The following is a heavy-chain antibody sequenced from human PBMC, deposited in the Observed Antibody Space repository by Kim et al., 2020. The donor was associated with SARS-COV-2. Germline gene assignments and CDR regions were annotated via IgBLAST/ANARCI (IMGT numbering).Heavy chain of an antibody. D-gene: IGHD1-7*01. J-gene: IGHJ4*02. Sequence: SETLSLTCTVSGGSISSGIYYWSWVRQPAGKGLEWIGRIYTSGGTNYSPSLKSRVTLSIDTSKNQFSLNLSSVTAADTAVYYCARECGELGRSHYYWGQGTLVTVSS. CDR1: GGSISSGIYY. CDR2: IYTSGGT. V-gene: IGHV4-61*02. CDR3: ARECGELGRSHYY.